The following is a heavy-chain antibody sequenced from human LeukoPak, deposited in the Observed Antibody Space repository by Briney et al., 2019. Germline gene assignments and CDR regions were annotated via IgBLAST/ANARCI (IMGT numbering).Heavy chain of an antibody. V-gene: IGHV3-30*09. CDR3: AKSYENGWYVCDY. J-gene: IGHJ4*02. CDR1: GFTFSNFA. CDR2: ISYDGSIK. Sequence: GGSLRLSCAASGFTFSNFAMNWVRQAPGRGLEWVAFISYDGSIKSYADSVKGRFAVSRANSKNTLYLQMNSLRPEDTAFYYFAKSYENGWYVCDYWGQGTLVTVSS. D-gene: IGHD6-19*01.